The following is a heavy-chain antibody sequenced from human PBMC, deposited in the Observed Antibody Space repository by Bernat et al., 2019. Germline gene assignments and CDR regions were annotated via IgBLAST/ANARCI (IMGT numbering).Heavy chain of an antibody. CDR1: GGTFSSYA. V-gene: IGHV1-69*01. Sequence: QVQLVQSGAEVKKPGSSVKVSCKASGGTFSSYAISWVRQAPGQGLEWMGGIIPICGTANYAQKFQGRVTITADESTSTAYMELSSLRSEDTAVYYCARSLGLRSLYYYYYMDVWGKGTTVTVSS. J-gene: IGHJ6*03. CDR3: ARSLGLRSLYYYYYMDV. D-gene: IGHD4-17*01. CDR2: IIPICGTA.